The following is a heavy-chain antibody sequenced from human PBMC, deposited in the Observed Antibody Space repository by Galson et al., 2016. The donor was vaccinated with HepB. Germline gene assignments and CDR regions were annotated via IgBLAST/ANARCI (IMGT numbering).Heavy chain of an antibody. Sequence: SVKVSCKASGGTFSSHTISWVRQAPGQGLEWMGGIIPISVTTKYAQKFQGRVTISADESTTTAYMELSSLRSEDTAVYYCARVGGYVWGSYRSPRAFDVWSQGTTVTVSS. V-gene: IGHV1-69*13. CDR1: GGTFSSHT. D-gene: IGHD3-16*02. J-gene: IGHJ3*01. CDR3: ARVGGYVWGSYRSPRAFDV. CDR2: IIPISVTT.